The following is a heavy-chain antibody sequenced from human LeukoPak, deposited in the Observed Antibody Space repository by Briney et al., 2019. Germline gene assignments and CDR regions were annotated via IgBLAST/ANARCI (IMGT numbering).Heavy chain of an antibody. Sequence: GRSLRPSRAASGFTFSHYGMGSVRQAPGSWLGWVASIWNDGINKYYADSVTGRLTISRDNSKNTLYLQMNSLRAEDTAVYYCAKDAQRVFDYSNSLDYWGQGTLVTVSS. CDR3: AKDAQRVFDYSNSLDY. V-gene: IGHV3-33*06. CDR2: IWNDGINK. J-gene: IGHJ4*02. CDR1: GFTFSHYG. D-gene: IGHD4-11*01.